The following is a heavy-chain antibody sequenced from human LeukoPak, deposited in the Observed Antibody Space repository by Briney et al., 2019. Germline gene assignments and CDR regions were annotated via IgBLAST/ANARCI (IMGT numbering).Heavy chain of an antibody. CDR3: ARQGSYYDTTGYYYLNWFDP. CDR2: IYYTAIT. V-gene: IGHV4-39*01. J-gene: IGHJ5*02. CDR1: AGSISISSNY. D-gene: IGHD3-22*01. Sequence: SETLSLTCTVSAGSISISSNYCGWVRHPPGKGLEWSGSIYYTAITYYNPSLKSRVTISVDTSKNQFSLSLFSVTAADTAVYSCARQGSYYDTTGYYYLNWFDPWGQGTLVTVTS.